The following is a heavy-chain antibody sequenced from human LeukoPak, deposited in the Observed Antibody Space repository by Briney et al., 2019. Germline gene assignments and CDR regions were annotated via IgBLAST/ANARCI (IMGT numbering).Heavy chain of an antibody. Sequence: QPGGSLRLSCAASGFTFSSYAMHWVRQAPGKGLEWVAAISYDGTKKYYADSVKGRFTISRDNSKNTLYLEMNSLRAEDTAVYYCAREPRELLITNYFDPWGQGTLVTVSS. D-gene: IGHD1-26*01. CDR1: GFTFSSYA. CDR2: ISYDGTKK. J-gene: IGHJ5*02. V-gene: IGHV3-30-3*01. CDR3: AREPRELLITNYFDP.